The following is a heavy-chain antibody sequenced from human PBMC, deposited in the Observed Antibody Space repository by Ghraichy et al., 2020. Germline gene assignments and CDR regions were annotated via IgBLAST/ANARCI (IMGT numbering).Heavy chain of an antibody. V-gene: IGHV3-9*01. Sequence: GGSLRLSCAASGFTFDDYAMHWVRQAPGKGLEWVSGISWNSGSIDYADSVKGRFTISRDNAKNSLSLEMNSLRLEDTALYYCARKHYYGSGSFYNEYYFDYWGQGTLVTVSS. J-gene: IGHJ4*02. CDR3: ARKHYYGSGSFYNEYYFDY. CDR2: ISWNSGSI. CDR1: GFTFDDYA. D-gene: IGHD3-10*01.